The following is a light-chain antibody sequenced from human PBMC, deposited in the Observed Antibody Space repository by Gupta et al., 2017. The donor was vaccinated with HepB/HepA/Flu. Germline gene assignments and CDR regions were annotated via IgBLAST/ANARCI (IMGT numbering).Light chain of an antibody. J-gene: IGKJ2*01. CDR3: QQYTNWHPYT. V-gene: IGKV3-15*01. CDR2: GAS. Sequence: EIVMTQSQATLSVSPGVRATLSCRASQSVSNNLSWYQQKAGQATRLLIYGASTRATGIPAWISGSGSGTEFTLTISSLQSEDFAVYYCQQYTNWHPYTFGHGTKMEIK. CDR1: QSVSNN.